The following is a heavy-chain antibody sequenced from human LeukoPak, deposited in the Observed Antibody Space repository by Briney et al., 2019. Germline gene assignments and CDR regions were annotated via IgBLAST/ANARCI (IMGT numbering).Heavy chain of an antibody. CDR1: GGTFSSYA. V-gene: IGHV7-4-1*02. J-gene: IGHJ4*02. Sequence: ASVKVSCKASGGTFSSYAISWVRQAPGQGLEWMGWINTNTGNPTYAQGFTGRFVFSLDTSVSTAYLQISSLKAEDTAVYYCARAVITMVRAPGYWGQGTLVTVSS. D-gene: IGHD3-10*01. CDR2: INTNTGNP. CDR3: ARAVITMVRAPGY.